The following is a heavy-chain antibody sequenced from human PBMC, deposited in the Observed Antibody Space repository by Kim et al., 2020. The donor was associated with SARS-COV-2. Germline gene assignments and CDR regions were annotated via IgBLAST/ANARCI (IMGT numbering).Heavy chain of an antibody. CDR3: ARDIRSFYFDY. CDR2: K. D-gene: IGHD1-26*01. V-gene: IGHV3-33*01. J-gene: IGHJ4*02. Sequence: KNYIDPVKGRFTITRDNSKNTLDLQMNSLRAEDTALYYCARDIRSFYFDYWGQGTLVTVSS.